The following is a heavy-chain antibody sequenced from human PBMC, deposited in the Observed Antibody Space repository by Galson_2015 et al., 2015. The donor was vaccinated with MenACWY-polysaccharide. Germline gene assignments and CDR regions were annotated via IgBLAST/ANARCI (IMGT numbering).Heavy chain of an antibody. CDR3: TRADCSGRTCYFAY. CDR2: IIPLLDKP. D-gene: IGHD2-15*01. CDR1: GGTFDDHG. J-gene: IGHJ4*02. V-gene: IGHV1-69*04. Sequence: SVKVSCKASGGTFDDHGITWLRQAPGQGLEWVGRIIPLLDKPNYAQKIQDRVTITADKSTSTVYMGLSTLKSEDTAVYYCTRADCSGRTCYFAYWGQGTLVTVSS.